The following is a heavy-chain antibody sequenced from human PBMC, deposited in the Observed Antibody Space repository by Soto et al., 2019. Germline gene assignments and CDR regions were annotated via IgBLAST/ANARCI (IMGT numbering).Heavy chain of an antibody. V-gene: IGHV4-59*01. CDR1: GGSISSYY. CDR2: IYYSGST. D-gene: IGHD5-12*01. Sequence: SDTLSLTCTVCGGSISSYYWSWIRQPPGKGLEWIGYIYYSGSTNYNPSLKSRVTISVDTSKNQFSLKLSSVTAADTAVYYCARVSSGDGYNPLQYYFDYWGQGTLVTVSS. J-gene: IGHJ4*02. CDR3: ARVSSGDGYNPLQYYFDY.